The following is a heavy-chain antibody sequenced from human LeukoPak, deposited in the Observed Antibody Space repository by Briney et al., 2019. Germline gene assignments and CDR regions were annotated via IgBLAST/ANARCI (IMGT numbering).Heavy chain of an antibody. J-gene: IGHJ6*03. Sequence: GGSLRLSCAASGFTFSSCWMSWVRQAPGKGLEWVANIKQDGSEKYYVDSVKGRFTISRDNAKNSLYLQMNSLRAEDTAVYYCARAWDYYYYMDVWGKGTTVTVSS. V-gene: IGHV3-7*01. CDR1: GFTFSSCW. CDR3: ARAWDYYYYMDV. CDR2: IKQDGSEK.